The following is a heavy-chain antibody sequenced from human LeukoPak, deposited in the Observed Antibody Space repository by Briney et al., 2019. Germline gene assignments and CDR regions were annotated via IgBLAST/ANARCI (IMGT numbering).Heavy chain of an antibody. CDR1: GSQFTNYW. CDR3: ARRRSGSYYPDY. CDR2: IYPGDSET. J-gene: IGHJ4*02. D-gene: IGHD3-3*01. V-gene: IGHV5-51*01. Sequence: GASLKISSTGSGSQFTNYWIAWVRPMPGKGLEWMGIIYPGDSETKNRPSFQGQVTMSADKSINTAYLQWSSLKASDTAIYYCARRRSGSYYPDYWGQGTLVTVSS.